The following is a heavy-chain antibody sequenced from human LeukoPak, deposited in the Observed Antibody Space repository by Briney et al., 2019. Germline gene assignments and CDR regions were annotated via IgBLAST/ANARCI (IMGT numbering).Heavy chain of an antibody. D-gene: IGHD3-10*01. CDR1: GFSFSNCA. V-gene: IGHV3-30-3*01. CDR3: ARDLKNYYGSGDYYYGVDV. CDR2: ISYDGSNK. Sequence: GGSLRLSCAASGFSFSNCAMHWVRQAPGKGLEWVAVISYDGSNKKYADSVKGRFTISRDNSKNTLYLQMNSLRAEDTAVFYCARDLKNYYGSGDYYYGVDVWGQGTTVTVSS. J-gene: IGHJ6*02.